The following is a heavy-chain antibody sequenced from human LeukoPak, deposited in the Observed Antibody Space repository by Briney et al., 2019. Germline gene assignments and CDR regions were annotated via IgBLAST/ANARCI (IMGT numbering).Heavy chain of an antibody. CDR2: ISISSVDS. D-gene: IGHD3-10*01. CDR1: GFTFGTYA. Sequence: GGSLTLSCAASGFTFGTYAMSWVRQAPGKGLEWVGGISISSVDSYYADSVKGRFSISRDDSKNTLYLQMNRLRDEDTATYYCAKDRELLFAHCWFDLWGQGTLVTVSS. V-gene: IGHV3-23*01. CDR3: AKDRELLFAHCWFDL. J-gene: IGHJ5*02.